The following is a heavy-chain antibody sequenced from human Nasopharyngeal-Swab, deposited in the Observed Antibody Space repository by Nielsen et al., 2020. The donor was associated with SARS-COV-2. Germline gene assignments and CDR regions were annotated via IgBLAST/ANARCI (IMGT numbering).Heavy chain of an antibody. Sequence: WVRQTPGQGLAWMGIINPGGGSARYSQNFQGRVTMTRDTSTSTVYMELSSLRSEDTAVYYCARRGDPREVVAATDCFDPWGQGTLVTVSS. V-gene: IGHV1-46*01. CDR3: ARRGDPREVVAATDCFDP. J-gene: IGHJ5*02. D-gene: IGHD2-15*01. CDR2: INPGGGSA.